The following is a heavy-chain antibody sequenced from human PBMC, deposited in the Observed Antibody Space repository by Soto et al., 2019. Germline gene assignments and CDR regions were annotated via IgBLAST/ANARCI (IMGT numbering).Heavy chain of an antibody. J-gene: IGHJ4*02. V-gene: IGHV1-69*13. CDR2: IIPIFGTA. D-gene: IGHD3-22*01. Sequence: SVKVSCKASGGTFSSYAISWVRQAPGQGLEWMGGIIPIFGTANHAQKFQGRVTITADESTSTAYMELSSLRSEDTAVYYCARAQYYDSSGYYPSLWYFDYWGQGTLVTVSS. CDR3: ARAQYYDSSGYYPSLWYFDY. CDR1: GGTFSSYA.